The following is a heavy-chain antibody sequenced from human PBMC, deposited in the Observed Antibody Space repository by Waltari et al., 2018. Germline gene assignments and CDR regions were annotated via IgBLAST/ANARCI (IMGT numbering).Heavy chain of an antibody. J-gene: IGHJ4*02. Sequence: EVQLLESGGGLVQPGGSLRLSCAASGFTFSSYAMSWVRQAPGKGLEWVAAISGSGGSTYYADSVKGRFTISRDNSKNTLYLQMNSLRAEDTAVYYCAKDRGFGVRRQLFDYWGQGTLVTVSS. D-gene: IGHD3-16*01. CDR1: GFTFSSYA. CDR2: ISGSGGST. V-gene: IGHV3-23*01. CDR3: AKDRGFGVRRQLFDY.